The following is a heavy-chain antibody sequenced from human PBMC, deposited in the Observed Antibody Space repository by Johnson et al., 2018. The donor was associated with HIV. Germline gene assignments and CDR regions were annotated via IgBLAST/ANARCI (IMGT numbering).Heavy chain of an antibody. Sequence: EVQLVESRGVLVQPGGSLRLSCAASGFTFDDYAMHWVRQTPGKGLEWVSGISWNSGSIGYADSVKGRFTISRDNAKNSLYLQMNSLRAEDTALYYCAKDHDYIGHGAFDIWGQGTMVTVSS. D-gene: IGHD4-11*01. CDR1: GFTFDDYA. J-gene: IGHJ3*02. CDR2: ISWNSGSI. CDR3: AKDHDYIGHGAFDI. V-gene: IGHV3-9*01.